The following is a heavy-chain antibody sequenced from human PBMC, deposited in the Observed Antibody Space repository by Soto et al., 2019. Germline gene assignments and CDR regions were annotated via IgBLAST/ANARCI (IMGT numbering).Heavy chain of an antibody. Sequence: ASVKVSCKASGYTFTGYYMHWVRQAPGQGLEWMGWINPNSGGANYAQKFQGWVTMTRDTSISTAYMELSRLRSDDTAVYYCAIRRRSSSGYYYGMDVWGQGTTVTVSS. D-gene: IGHD1-26*01. J-gene: IGHJ6*02. CDR3: AIRRRSSSGYYYGMDV. CDR2: INPNSGGA. CDR1: GYTFTGYY. V-gene: IGHV1-2*04.